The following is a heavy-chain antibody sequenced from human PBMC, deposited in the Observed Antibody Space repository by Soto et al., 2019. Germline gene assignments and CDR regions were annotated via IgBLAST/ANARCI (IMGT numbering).Heavy chain of an antibody. Sequence: ASVKVSCKASGYTFTSYGISWVRQAPGQGLEWMGWISAYNGNTNYAQKLQGRVTMTTDTSTSTAYMELRSLRSDDTAVYYCARDDSSGWYPKLIYGMDVWGQGTTVTV. V-gene: IGHV1-18*01. J-gene: IGHJ6*02. CDR3: ARDDSSGWYPKLIYGMDV. D-gene: IGHD6-19*01. CDR2: ISAYNGNT. CDR1: GYTFTSYG.